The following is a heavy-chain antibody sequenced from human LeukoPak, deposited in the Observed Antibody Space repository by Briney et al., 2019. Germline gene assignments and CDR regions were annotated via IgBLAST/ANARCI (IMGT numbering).Heavy chain of an antibody. V-gene: IGHV3-53*01. Sequence: PGGSLRLACAASDFSVNNNYVDWVRQAPGKGLEWVSCMDNFGIKTYADSVQGRFTVSRDSSRNMVFLQMNSLRVEDTAVCYCAGGKYYGSGTRPGYLGYWGLGTMVTVSS. CDR1: DFSVNNNY. D-gene: IGHD3-10*01. CDR3: AGGKYYGSGTRPGYLGY. CDR2: MDNFGIK. J-gene: IGHJ4*02.